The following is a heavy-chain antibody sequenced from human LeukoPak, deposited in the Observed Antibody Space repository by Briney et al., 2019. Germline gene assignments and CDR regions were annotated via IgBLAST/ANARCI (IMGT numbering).Heavy chain of an antibody. CDR2: IRYDGSNK. V-gene: IGHV3-30*02. CDR1: GFTFSSYG. Sequence: GGSLRLSCAASGFTFSSYGMHWVRQAPGKGLEWVAFIRYDGSNKYYADSVKGRFTISRDNSKNTLYLQMNSLRAEDTAVYYCAKDARYSSSWYYFDYWGQGTLVTVSS. CDR3: AKDARYSSSWYYFDY. J-gene: IGHJ4*02. D-gene: IGHD6-13*01.